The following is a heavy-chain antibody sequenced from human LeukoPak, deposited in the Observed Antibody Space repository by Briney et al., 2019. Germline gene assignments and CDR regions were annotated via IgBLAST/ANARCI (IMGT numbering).Heavy chain of an antibody. CDR2: ISSSSTYI. Sequence: GGSLRLSCAASGFTFSSYNMNWVRQAPGKGLEWVSSISSSSTYIYYADSVRGRFTISRDNAKNSLYLQMNSLRAEDTAVYYCAKSIYCTSTSCYRGFDYWGQGTLVTLSS. J-gene: IGHJ4*02. D-gene: IGHD2-2*02. V-gene: IGHV3-21*04. CDR3: AKSIYCTSTSCYRGFDY. CDR1: GFTFSSYN.